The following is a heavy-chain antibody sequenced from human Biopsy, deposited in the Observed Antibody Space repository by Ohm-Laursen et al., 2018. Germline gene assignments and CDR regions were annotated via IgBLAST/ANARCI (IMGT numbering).Heavy chain of an antibody. CDR1: GGSMTGSSYY. CDR3: TRHGMTTLTTRAFDI. J-gene: IGHJ3*02. V-gene: IGHV4-39*01. CDR2: VHYSGSP. Sequence: GTLSLTCTVSGGSMTGSSYYWGWIRQPPGKGLEWIGDVHYSGSPYYNPSLQSRVPLSVDTSKNLFSLGLGSVTAADTAVYYCTRHGMTTLTTRAFDIWGQGTMVTVSS. D-gene: IGHD4-11*01.